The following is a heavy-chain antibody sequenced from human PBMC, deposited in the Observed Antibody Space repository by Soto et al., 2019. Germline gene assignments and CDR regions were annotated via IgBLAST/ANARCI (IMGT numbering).Heavy chain of an antibody. CDR1: GFIFSNYW. CDR2: INSDGTDT. CDR3: TRNIDY. Sequence: EVQLVESGGGLVQPGGSLRLSCATSGFIFSNYWMHWVRQAPGKGLVWVSRINSDGTDTIYADSVKGRFTISRDNAKNTLYLQMNSLRAEDTAVYYCTRNIDYWGQGTLVTVSS. J-gene: IGHJ4*02. V-gene: IGHV3-74*01.